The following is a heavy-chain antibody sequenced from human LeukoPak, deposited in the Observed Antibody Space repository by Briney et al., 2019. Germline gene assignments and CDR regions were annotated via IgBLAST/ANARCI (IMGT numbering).Heavy chain of an antibody. CDR1: GGSFSGYY. CDR2: INHSGST. Sequence: SETLSLTCAVYGGSFSGYYWSWIRQPPGKGLEWIGEINHSGSTNYNPSLKSRVTISVDTSKNQFSLKLSSVTAADTAVYYCARGWSSSWTCEAFDIWGQGTMVTVSS. D-gene: IGHD6-13*01. CDR3: ARGWSSSWTCEAFDI. J-gene: IGHJ3*02. V-gene: IGHV4-34*01.